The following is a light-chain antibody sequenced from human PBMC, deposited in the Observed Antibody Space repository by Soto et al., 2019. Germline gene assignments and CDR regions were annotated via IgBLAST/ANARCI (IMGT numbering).Light chain of an antibody. Sequence: QSVLTQPPSVSAAPGQKVTISCSGSSSNIGSNYVYWYQQLPGTAPKLLIYNNNQRPSGVPDRFSGSKSGTSASLAISGLRSEDEADYYSAAWDDSLSGYVFGAGTKVTVL. CDR1: SSNIGSNY. V-gene: IGLV1-47*01. CDR3: AAWDDSLSGYV. CDR2: NNN. J-gene: IGLJ1*01.